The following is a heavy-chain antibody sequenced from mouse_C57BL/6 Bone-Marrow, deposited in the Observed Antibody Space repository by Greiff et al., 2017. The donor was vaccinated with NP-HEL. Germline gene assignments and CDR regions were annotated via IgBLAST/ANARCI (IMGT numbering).Heavy chain of an antibody. J-gene: IGHJ3*01. D-gene: IGHD2-4*01. CDR3: ARVGLWDYDYGRFAY. V-gene: IGHV5-4*01. CDR1: GFTFSSYA. CDR2: ISDGGSYT. Sequence: EVQVVESGGGLVKPGGSLKLSCAASGFTFSSYAMSWVRQTPEKRLEWVATISDGGSYTYYPDNVKGRFTISRDNAKNNLYLQMSHRKSEDTAMYYCARVGLWDYDYGRFAYWGQGTLVTVSA.